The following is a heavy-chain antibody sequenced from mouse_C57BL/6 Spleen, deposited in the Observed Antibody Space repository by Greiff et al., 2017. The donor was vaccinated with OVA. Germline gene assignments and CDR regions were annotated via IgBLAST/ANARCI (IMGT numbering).Heavy chain of an antibody. CDR1: GYTFTSYW. CDR2: IHPNSGST. CDR3: ARILYGSSLFDY. V-gene: IGHV1-64*01. J-gene: IGHJ2*01. D-gene: IGHD1-1*01. Sequence: QVQLQQSGAELVKPGASVKLSCKASGYTFTSYWMHWVKQRPGQGLEWIGMIHPNSGSTNYNEKFKSKATLTVDKSSSTAYMQLSSLTSEDSAVYYCARILYGSSLFDYWGQGTTLTVSS.